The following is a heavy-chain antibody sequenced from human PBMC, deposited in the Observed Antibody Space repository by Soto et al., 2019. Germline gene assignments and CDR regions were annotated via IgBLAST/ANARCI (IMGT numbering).Heavy chain of an antibody. J-gene: IGHJ4*02. CDR2: ISSSGYST. CDR1: GFTFNNYA. CDR3: AKGSVVVAAKFDS. Sequence: PGGSLRLSCAASGFTFNNYAMIWVRQAPGKGLEWVSAISSSGYSTYYADSVKGRFTISRDNSKNTVYLQMNNLRAEDTAVYYCAKGSVVVAAKFDSWGQGTLVTVSS. D-gene: IGHD2-21*02. V-gene: IGHV3-23*01.